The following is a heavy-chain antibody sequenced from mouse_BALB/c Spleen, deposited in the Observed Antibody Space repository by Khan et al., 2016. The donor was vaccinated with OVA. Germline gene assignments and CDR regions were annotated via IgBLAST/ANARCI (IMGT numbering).Heavy chain of an antibody. Sequence: VELVESGPGLVAPSQSLSITCTVSGFSLTSNGVSWVRQPPGKGLEWLGVIWGDGSINYHSVLKSRLSISKDNSKSQVFLKLNSLQTDDTATYYCAELRVFYFDYWGQGTTLTVSS. CDR3: AELRVFYFDY. V-gene: IGHV2-3*01. CDR1: GFSLTSNG. CDR2: IWGDGSI. J-gene: IGHJ2*01.